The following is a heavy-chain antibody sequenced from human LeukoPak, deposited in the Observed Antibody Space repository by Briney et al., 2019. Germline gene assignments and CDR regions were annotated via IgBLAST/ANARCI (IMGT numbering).Heavy chain of an antibody. Sequence: PSDTLSLTCSVSGGSIRSSYDYWGWIRQPPGKGLEWNERIHDSRSTYYNPTCKSRFTISVDTSKNQYSLKLNSVTAADTAVYYCASHYGPWGQGTLVTVSS. D-gene: IGHD3-10*01. V-gene: IGHV4-39*01. CDR2: IHDSRST. CDR1: GGSIRSSYDY. J-gene: IGHJ5*02. CDR3: ASHYGP.